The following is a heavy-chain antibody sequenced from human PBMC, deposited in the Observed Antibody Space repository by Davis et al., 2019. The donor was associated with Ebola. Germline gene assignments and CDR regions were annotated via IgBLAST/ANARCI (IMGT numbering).Heavy chain of an antibody. Sequence: PGGSLRLSCAASGFTFSGSAMHWVRQASGKGLEWVGRIRSKANSYATAYAASVKGRFTISRDDSKNTAYLQMNSLKTEDTAVYYCQLLLYGVDDYWGQGTLVTVSS. CDR1: GFTFSGSA. CDR3: QLLLYGVDDY. D-gene: IGHD2-2*02. V-gene: IGHV3-73*01. J-gene: IGHJ4*02. CDR2: IRSKANSYAT.